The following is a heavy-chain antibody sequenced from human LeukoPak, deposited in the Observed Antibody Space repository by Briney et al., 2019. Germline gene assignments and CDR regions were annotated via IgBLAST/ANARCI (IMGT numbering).Heavy chain of an antibody. CDR3: VNGYSYGYAHYYYYYGMDV. J-gene: IGHJ6*04. CDR1: GFTFSSYA. Sequence: QPGGSLRLSCSASGFTFSSYAMHWVRQAPGKGLEYVSAISSNGGGTYYADSVKGRFTISRDNSKNTLYLQMSSLRAEDTAVYYCVNGYSYGYAHYYYYYGMDVWGKGTTVTVSS. D-gene: IGHD5-18*01. V-gene: IGHV3-64D*06. CDR2: ISSNGGGT.